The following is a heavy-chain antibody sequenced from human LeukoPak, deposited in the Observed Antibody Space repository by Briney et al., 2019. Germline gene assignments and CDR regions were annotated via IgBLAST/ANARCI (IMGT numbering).Heavy chain of an antibody. Sequence: GGSLRLSCAASGFIFSSYWMSWVRQAPGKGLEWVANIKQDGSEKHYVDSVKGRFTISRDNAKNSLYLQMNSLRAEDTAVYYCARDWLHAIDYWGQGTLVTVSS. CDR3: ARDWLHAIDY. V-gene: IGHV3-7*01. D-gene: IGHD2-2*01. CDR2: IKQDGSEK. CDR1: GFIFSSYW. J-gene: IGHJ4*02.